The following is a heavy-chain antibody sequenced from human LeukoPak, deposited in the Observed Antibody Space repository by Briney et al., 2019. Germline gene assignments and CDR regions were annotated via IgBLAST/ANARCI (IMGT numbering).Heavy chain of an antibody. D-gene: IGHD3-22*01. CDR2: FDPEDGET. J-gene: IGHJ4*02. Sequence: AASVKVSCKVSGYTLTELSMQWLRQAPGKGLEWMGGFDPEDGETIYAQKFQGRVTMTEDTSTDTAYMELSSLRSEDTAVYYCATRTYYDSSGPPDYWGQGTLVTASS. CDR3: ATRTYYDSSGPPDY. CDR1: GYTLTELS. V-gene: IGHV1-24*01.